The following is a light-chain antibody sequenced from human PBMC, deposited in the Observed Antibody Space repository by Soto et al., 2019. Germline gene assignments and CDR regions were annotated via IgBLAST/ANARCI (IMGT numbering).Light chain of an antibody. CDR3: HQHGGSPET. CDR1: QNVSSSY. V-gene: IGKV3-20*01. Sequence: EIVLTQSPGTLSLSPGERATLSCRASQNVSSSYLAWYQQKPGQAPRLIIYGASSRATGIPDRFSGSGSGAEFILTISGLEPEDSGIYHCHQHGGSPETFGQGTKVDIK. J-gene: IGKJ1*01. CDR2: GAS.